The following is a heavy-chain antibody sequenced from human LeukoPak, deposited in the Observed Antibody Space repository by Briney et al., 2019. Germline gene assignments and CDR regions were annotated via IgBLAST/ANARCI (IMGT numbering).Heavy chain of an antibody. J-gene: IGHJ4*02. V-gene: IGHV3-23*01. Sequence: GGSLRLSCSGSGFIFSLYSMHWVRQAPGRGLEWVASIDGNGGDTYYADSVKGRFPISRDHSKNTVYLQMNSLSAEDTAVYYCARDFYGSGSYYTVAFDSWGQGTLVTVSS. D-gene: IGHD3-10*01. CDR1: GFIFSLYS. CDR3: ARDFYGSGSYYTVAFDS. CDR2: IDGNGGDT.